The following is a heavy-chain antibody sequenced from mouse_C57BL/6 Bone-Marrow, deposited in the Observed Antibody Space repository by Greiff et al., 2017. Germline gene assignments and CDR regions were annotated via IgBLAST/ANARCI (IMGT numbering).Heavy chain of an antibody. J-gene: IGHJ2*01. V-gene: IGHV1-26*01. CDR1: GYTFTDYY. Sequence: EVQLQQSGPELVKPGASVKISCKASGYTFTDYYMNWVKQSHGKSLEWIGDINPNNGGTSYNQKFKGKATLTVDKSSSTAYMELRSLTSEDSAVYYCARERNLYYDSDYWGQGTTLTVSS. CDR3: ARERNLYYDSDY. CDR2: INPNNGGT. D-gene: IGHD2-4*01.